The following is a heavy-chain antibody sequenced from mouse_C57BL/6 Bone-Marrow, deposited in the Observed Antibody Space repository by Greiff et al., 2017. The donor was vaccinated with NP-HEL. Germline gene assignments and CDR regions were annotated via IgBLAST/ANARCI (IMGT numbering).Heavy chain of an antibody. D-gene: IGHD1-1*01. CDR2: INPTNGGT. Sequence: VQLQQSGPELVKPGASVTIPCTASGYTFTDYNMAWVKPSHGKSLEWIGDINPTNGGTIYNQKFKGKATLTVDKSSNTAYMELRSLTSEDTAVYYCESRNYGSSPWCAYWGQGTLVTVSA. V-gene: IGHV1-18*01. CDR1: GYTFTDYN. CDR3: ESRNYGSSPWCAY. J-gene: IGHJ3*01.